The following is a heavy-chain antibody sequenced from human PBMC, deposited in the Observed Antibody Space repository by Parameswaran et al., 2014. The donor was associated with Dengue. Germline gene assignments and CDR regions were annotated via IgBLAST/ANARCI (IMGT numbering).Heavy chain of an antibody. D-gene: IGHD3-3*01. J-gene: IGHJ6*02. V-gene: IGHV7-4-1*02. CDR3: ARSILGVVMGYGMDV. CDR2: INTNTGKP. Sequence: WVRQAPGQGLEWMGWINTNTGKPTYAQGFTGRFVFSLDMSVNTAYLQISSLKADDTALYFCARSILGVVMGYGMDVWGQGTTVTVSS.